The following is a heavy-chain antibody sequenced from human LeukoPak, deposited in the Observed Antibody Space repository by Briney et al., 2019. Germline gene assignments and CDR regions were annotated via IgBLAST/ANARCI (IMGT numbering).Heavy chain of an antibody. Sequence: ASVKVSCKTSGYTFTGYYLHWVRQAPGQGLDWMGIINPSGGSTSYAQKFQGRVTMTRDTSTSTVYMELSSLRSEDTAVYYCARDSADYGDYDYWGQGTLVTVSS. D-gene: IGHD4-17*01. J-gene: IGHJ4*02. CDR1: GYTFTGYY. CDR3: ARDSADYGDYDY. V-gene: IGHV1-46*01. CDR2: INPSGGST.